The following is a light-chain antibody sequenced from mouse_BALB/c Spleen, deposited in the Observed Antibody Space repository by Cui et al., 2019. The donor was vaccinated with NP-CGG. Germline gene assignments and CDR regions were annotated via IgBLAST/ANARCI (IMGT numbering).Light chain of an antibody. CDR2: GTN. CDR3: ALWYSNHWV. V-gene: IGLV1*01. Sequence: QAVVFQESVLTTSPGETVTLTCRSSTGAVTTSNYANWVQEKPDHLFTGLIGGTNNRAPGVPARFSGSLIGDKAALTITGAQTEDEAIYFCALWYSNHWVFGGGTKLTVL. J-gene: IGLJ1*01. CDR1: TGAVTTSNY.